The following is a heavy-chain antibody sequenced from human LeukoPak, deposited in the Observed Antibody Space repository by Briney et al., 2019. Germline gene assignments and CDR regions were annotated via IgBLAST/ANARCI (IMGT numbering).Heavy chain of an antibody. CDR1: GGSISSYY. CDR2: IYYSGNT. V-gene: IGHV4-59*01. CDR3: ASQSIAAAGTIEY. Sequence: SETLSLTCTVSGGSISSYYRSWIRQPPGKGLEWIGYIYYSGNTNYNPSLKSRVTISVDTSKNQFSLKLSSVTAADTAVYYCASQSIAAAGTIEYWGQGTLVTVSS. D-gene: IGHD6-13*01. J-gene: IGHJ4*02.